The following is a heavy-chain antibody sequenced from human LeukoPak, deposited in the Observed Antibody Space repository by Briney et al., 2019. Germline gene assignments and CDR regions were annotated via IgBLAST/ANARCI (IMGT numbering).Heavy chain of an antibody. CDR1: GFTFSSYA. D-gene: IGHD2-2*01. Sequence: PGRSLRLSCAASGFTFSSYAMHWVRQAPGKGLEWVAVISYDGSNKYYADSVKGRFTISRDNSKNTLYLQMNSLRAEDTAVYYCARDRDIVVVPAAVYYYYYYMDVWGKGTTVTVSS. V-gene: IGHV3-30-3*01. J-gene: IGHJ6*03. CDR3: ARDRDIVVVPAAVYYYYYYMDV. CDR2: ISYDGSNK.